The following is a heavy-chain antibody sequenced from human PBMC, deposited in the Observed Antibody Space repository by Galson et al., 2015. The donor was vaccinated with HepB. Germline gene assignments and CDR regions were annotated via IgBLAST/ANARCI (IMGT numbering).Heavy chain of an antibody. Sequence: SVKVSCKASGFTFTSSAVQWVRQARGQRLEWIGWIVVGSGNTNYAQKFQERVTITRDMSTSTAYMELSSPRSEDTAVYYCAAGGYCSSTSCLEAHYYYYGMDVWGQGTTVTVSS. J-gene: IGHJ6*02. CDR2: IVVGSGNT. D-gene: IGHD2-2*03. CDR1: GFTFTSSA. CDR3: AAGGYCSSTSCLEAHYYYYGMDV. V-gene: IGHV1-58*01.